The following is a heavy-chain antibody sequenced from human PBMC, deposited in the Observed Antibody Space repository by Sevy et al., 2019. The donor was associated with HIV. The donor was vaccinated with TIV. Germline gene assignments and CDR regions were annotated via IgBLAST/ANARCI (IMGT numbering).Heavy chain of an antibody. J-gene: IGHJ4*02. D-gene: IGHD3-10*01. CDR2: INHSGST. V-gene: IGHV4-34*01. CDR1: GGSFSGYY. Sequence: SETLSLTCAVYGGSFSGYYWSWIRQPPGKGLEWIGEINHSGSTNYNPSLKSRVTISVDTSKNQFSLKLSSVTAADTAVYYCARERRAYYYGSGSPPNRKGPSHFDYWGQGTLVTVSS. CDR3: ARERRAYYYGSGSPPNRKGPSHFDY.